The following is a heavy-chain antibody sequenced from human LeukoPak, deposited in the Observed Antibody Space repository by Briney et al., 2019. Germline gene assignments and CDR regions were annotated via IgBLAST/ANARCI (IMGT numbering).Heavy chain of an antibody. CDR1: GGTFSSHA. CDR2: IIPIFGTA. V-gene: IGHV1-69*13. Sequence: SVKVSCKASGGTFSSHAISWVRQAPGQGLEWMGGIIPIFGTANYAQKFQGRVTITADESTSTAYMDLSSLRSEDTAVYDCAMGHGGPFGFDPWGQRTLVSVSS. J-gene: IGHJ5*02. CDR3: AMGHGGPFGFDP. D-gene: IGHD1-26*01.